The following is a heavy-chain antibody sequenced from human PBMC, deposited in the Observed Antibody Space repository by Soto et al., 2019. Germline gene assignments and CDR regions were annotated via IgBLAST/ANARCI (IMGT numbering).Heavy chain of an antibody. CDR2: IIPIFGTA. CDR3: ARSFWGGYCYGYNFLDY. Sequence: QVQLVQSGAEVKKPGSSVKVSCKASGGTFSSYAISWVRQAPGQGLEWMGGIIPIFGTANYAQKFQGRVTITADESTSTAYMERSSLRSEDTAMYYCARSFWGGYCYGYNFLDYWGQGTMVTVSS. D-gene: IGHD5-18*01. V-gene: IGHV1-69*01. J-gene: IGHJ4*02. CDR1: GGTFSSYA.